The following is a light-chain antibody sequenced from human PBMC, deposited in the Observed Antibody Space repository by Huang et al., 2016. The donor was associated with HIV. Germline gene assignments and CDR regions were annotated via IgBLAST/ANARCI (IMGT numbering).Light chain of an antibody. CDR3: QQFNSYPYT. CDR2: GAS. V-gene: IGKV1-13*02. J-gene: IGKJ2*01. Sequence: AIQLTQSPSSLSTFVGDRVTITCRASQGISNSFAWYQQKPGKAPRLLSYGASTLQSGVPSRCRGSGSGTDFTLIIDSLQPEDFATYYCQQFNSYPYTFGQGTKLEIK. CDR1: QGISNS.